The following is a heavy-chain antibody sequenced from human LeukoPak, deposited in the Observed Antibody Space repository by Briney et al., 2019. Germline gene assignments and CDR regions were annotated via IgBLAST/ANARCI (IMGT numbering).Heavy chain of an antibody. Sequence: PSETLSLTCTVSGGSVTRDNYYWTWIRQAPGKGLEWIGYVYYSGSTNYNPSLKSRVTISLDTSKNQFSLKLSSVTAADTAVYYCARVKGYCSGGSCYSGIGFDYWGQGTLVTVSS. V-gene: IGHV4-61*01. J-gene: IGHJ4*02. D-gene: IGHD2-15*01. CDR1: GGSVTRDNYY. CDR2: VYYSGST. CDR3: ARVKGYCSGGSCYSGIGFDY.